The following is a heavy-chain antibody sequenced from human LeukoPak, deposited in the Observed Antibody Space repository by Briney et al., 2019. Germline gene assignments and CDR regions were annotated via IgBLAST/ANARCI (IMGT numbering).Heavy chain of an antibody. CDR3: ARYSYGSHFDY. CDR2: ISSSGSTI. CDR1: GFTFSSYE. Sequence: GGSLRLSCAASGFTFSSYEMNWVRQAPGKGLEWVSYISSSGSTIYYADSVKGRFTISRDNAKNSLYLQMNSLRAEDTAVYYCARYSYGSHFDYWGQGTLVTVSS. J-gene: IGHJ4*02. D-gene: IGHD5-18*01. V-gene: IGHV3-48*03.